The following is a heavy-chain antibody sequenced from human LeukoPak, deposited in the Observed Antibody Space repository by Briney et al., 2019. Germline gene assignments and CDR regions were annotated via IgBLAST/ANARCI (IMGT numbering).Heavy chain of an antibody. V-gene: IGHV4-34*01. CDR1: GGSFSGYY. CDR3: ARGYYDSSGYENAFDI. D-gene: IGHD3-22*01. J-gene: IGHJ3*02. Sequence: SETLSLTCAVYGGSFSGYYWSWIRQPPGKGLEWIGEINHSGSTNYNPSLKSRVTISVDTSKNQFSLKLSSVTAADTAVYYCARGYYDSSGYENAFDIWGQGTMVTVSS. CDR2: INHSGST.